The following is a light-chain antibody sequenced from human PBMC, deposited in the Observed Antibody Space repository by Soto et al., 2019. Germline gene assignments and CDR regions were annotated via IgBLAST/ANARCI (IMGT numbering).Light chain of an antibody. Sequence: EVVLTQSPGTLSLSRCERATLSCRASERIYSAYLGWYHQKPGQAPRLLIYGTSSRATGIPDRFSGSGSGTDFTLTISRLEPEDFAVYYCQQYGNSPITFGQGTRL. CDR3: QQYGNSPIT. J-gene: IGKJ5*01. CDR1: ERIYSAY. V-gene: IGKV3-20*01. CDR2: GTS.